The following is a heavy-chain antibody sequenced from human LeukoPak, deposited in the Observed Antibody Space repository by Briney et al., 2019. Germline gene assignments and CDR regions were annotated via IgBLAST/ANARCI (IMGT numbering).Heavy chain of an antibody. CDR2: LDGSGNQT. CDR1: GFTFSKYA. V-gene: IGHV3-23*01. CDR3: AKGTVGTYYFYYMDV. D-gene: IGHD1/OR15-1a*01. J-gene: IGHJ6*03. Sequence: GGSLRLSCAASGFTFSKYAMTWVRQAPGKGLECVLALDGSGNQTYSADSVKGRFTISRDDSKNTLYLHMNSLRAEDTAIYYCAKGTVGTYYFYYMDVWGKGTTVTVSS.